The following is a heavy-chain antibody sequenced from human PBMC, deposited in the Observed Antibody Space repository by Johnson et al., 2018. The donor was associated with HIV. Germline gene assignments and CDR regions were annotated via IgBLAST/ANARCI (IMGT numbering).Heavy chain of an antibody. J-gene: IGHJ3*02. D-gene: IGHD3-16*01. Sequence: VQLVESGGGLVQPGGSLRLSCAASGFTFSSYEMNWVRQAPGKGLEWVSYISSSGSTIYYADSVKGRFTISRDNAKRSLFLQMNSLRVEDTAVYFCGSLGDGHQKGAFEIWGQGTMVTVSS. V-gene: IGHV3-48*03. CDR1: GFTFSSYE. CDR3: GSLGDGHQKGAFEI. CDR2: ISSSGSTI.